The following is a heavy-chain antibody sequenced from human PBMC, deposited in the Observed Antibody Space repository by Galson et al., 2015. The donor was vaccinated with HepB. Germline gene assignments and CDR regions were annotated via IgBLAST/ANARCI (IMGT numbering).Heavy chain of an antibody. V-gene: IGHV3-74*01. CDR1: GFTFSNYW. Sequence: SLRLSCAASGFTFSNYWMHWVRQAPGKGLVWVSRINGALTITNYADSVKGRFTISRDNAKNSVFLQMNSLRAEDTAVYHCASCSSTSCYTLGFEDWGQGTLVTVSS. CDR2: INGALTIT. J-gene: IGHJ4*02. CDR3: ASCSSTSCYTLGFED. D-gene: IGHD2-2*02.